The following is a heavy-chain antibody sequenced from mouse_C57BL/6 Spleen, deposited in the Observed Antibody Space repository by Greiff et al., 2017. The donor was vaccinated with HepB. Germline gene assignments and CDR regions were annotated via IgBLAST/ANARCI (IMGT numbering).Heavy chain of an antibody. V-gene: IGHV1-50*01. CDR1: GYTFTSYW. J-gene: IGHJ1*03. D-gene: IGHD1-1*01. CDR3: ARFGTTVGGYFDV. CDR2: IDPSDSYT. Sequence: QVQLQQPGAELVKPGASVKLSCKASGYTFTSYWMQWVKQRPGQGLEWIGEIDPSDSYTNYNQKFKGKATLTVDTSSSTSYMQLSSLTSEDSAVYYCARFGTTVGGYFDVWSTGTTVTVSS.